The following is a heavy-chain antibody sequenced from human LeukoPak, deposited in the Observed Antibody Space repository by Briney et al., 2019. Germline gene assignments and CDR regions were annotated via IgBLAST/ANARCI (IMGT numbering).Heavy chain of an antibody. D-gene: IGHD7-27*01. CDR2: ISSSSTYI. CDR1: GFTFSIYS. CDR3: ARDVPRTGADY. V-gene: IGHV3-21*01. J-gene: IGHJ4*02. Sequence: PGGSLRLSCAASGFTFSIYSMNWVRQAPGKGLQWVSSISSSSTYIYYADSVKGRFTISRANAKSSLYLQMDSLRADDTAVYYCARDVPRTGADYWGQGTLVTVSS.